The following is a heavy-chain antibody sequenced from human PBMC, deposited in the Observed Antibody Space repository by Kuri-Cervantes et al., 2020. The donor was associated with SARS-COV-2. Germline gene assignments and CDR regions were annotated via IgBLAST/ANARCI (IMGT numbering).Heavy chain of an antibody. CDR3: ARGGSSGTLYY. D-gene: IGHD3-22*01. Sequence: SETLSLTCTVSGGSISSGSYYWSWIRQPAGKGLEWIGHIYTSGSTNYNPSLKSRVTISVDTSKNQFSLKLSSVIAADTAVYYCARGGSSGTLYYWGQGTLVTVSS. CDR2: IYTSGST. V-gene: IGHV4-61*09. CDR1: GGSISSGSYY. J-gene: IGHJ4*02.